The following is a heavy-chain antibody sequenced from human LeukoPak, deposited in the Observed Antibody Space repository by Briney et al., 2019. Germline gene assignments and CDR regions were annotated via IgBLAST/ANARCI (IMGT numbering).Heavy chain of an antibody. V-gene: IGHV3-23*01. D-gene: IGHD4-11*01. CDR1: GFTFSSYA. J-gene: IGHJ4*02. Sequence: GGSLRLSCAASGFTFSSYAISWVRQAPGKGLEWVSVISNSGVSTYYADSVKGRFTISRDNPKNTLYLQMNSLRAEDTAVYYCAKYKISTVTVDYWSQGTLVTVSS. CDR3: AKYKISTVTVDY. CDR2: ISNSGVST.